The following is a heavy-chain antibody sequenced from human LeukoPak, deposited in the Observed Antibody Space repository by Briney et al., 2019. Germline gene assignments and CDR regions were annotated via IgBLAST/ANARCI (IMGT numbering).Heavy chain of an antibody. CDR2: IYSGGTT. CDR1: GFPVSSNY. V-gene: IGHV3-53*01. CDR3: ARLDYYYYMDV. J-gene: IGHJ6*03. Sequence: PGGSLRLSCAASGFPVSSNYMSWVRQAPGKGLEWVSVIYSGGTTYYADSVKGRFTISRDNSKNTLYLLMNSLRAEDTAVYYCARLDYYYYMDVWGKGTTVTVSS. D-gene: IGHD1-1*01.